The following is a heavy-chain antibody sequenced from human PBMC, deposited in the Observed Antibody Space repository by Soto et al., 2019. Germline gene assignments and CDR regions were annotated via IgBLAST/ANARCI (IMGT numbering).Heavy chain of an antibody. J-gene: IGHJ6*03. Sequence: SGPTLVNPTQTLTLTCTFSGFSLSTSGVGVGWIRQPPGKALEWLALIYLDDDKRYSPSLKSRLTITKDTSKNQVVLTMTNMDPVDTATYYCAHRGAGEQLRGSYMDVWGKGTTVTVSS. CDR2: IYLDDDK. V-gene: IGHV2-5*02. CDR1: GFSLSTSGVG. CDR3: AHRGAGEQLRGSYMDV. D-gene: IGHD3-16*01.